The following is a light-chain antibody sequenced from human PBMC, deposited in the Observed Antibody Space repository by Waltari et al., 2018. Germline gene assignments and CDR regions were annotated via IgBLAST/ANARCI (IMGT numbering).Light chain of an antibody. CDR1: NIGTYG. Sequence: SYVVTQPPSVSVAPGATATIACGGDNIGTYGVHWYQQQAGQAPVLVIFYDRHRPSGIPDRFSGSNSGNTATLTISRVEAGDEARYYCHVWHPHVDPGVFGTGTEVTVL. J-gene: IGLJ1*01. CDR2: YDR. CDR3: HVWHPHVDPGV. V-gene: IGLV3-21*04.